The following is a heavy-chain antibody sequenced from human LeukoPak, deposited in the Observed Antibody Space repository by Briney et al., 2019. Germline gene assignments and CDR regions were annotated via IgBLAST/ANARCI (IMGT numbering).Heavy chain of an antibody. Sequence: ASVKVSCKVSGYTLTELSMHWVRQAPGKGLEWMGGFDPEDGETIYAQKFQGRVTMTEDTSTDTAYMELNSLRSEDTAVYYCATDRYYDSSGSTVYYYMDVWGKGTMVTVSS. J-gene: IGHJ6*03. D-gene: IGHD3-22*01. CDR2: FDPEDGET. V-gene: IGHV1-24*01. CDR3: ATDRYYDSSGSTVYYYMDV. CDR1: GYTLTELS.